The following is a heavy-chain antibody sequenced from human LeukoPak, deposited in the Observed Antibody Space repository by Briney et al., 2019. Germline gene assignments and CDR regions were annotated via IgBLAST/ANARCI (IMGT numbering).Heavy chain of an antibody. CDR3: ARDKYLRGNFDY. Sequence: GGSLRLSCAASGFTFSSSGMHWVRQALGKGLEWVSFMSYDGTNEHYADSMKGRFTISRDNSKNTLYLQMNGLRAEDTAVYYCARDKYLRGNFDYWGQGTLVSVSS. V-gene: IGHV3-30*03. D-gene: IGHD2-2*01. J-gene: IGHJ4*02. CDR1: GFTFSSSG. CDR2: MSYDGTNE.